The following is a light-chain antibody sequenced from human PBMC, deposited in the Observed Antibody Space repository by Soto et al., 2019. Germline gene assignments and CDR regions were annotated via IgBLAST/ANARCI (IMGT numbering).Light chain of an antibody. V-gene: IGKV1-13*02. CDR1: QDIRGA. CDR2: DVS. Sequence: AIQLTQSPSSLSASVGDRVTITCRASQDIRGALAWYQQKPGKAPKILIYDVSTLESGVPSRFSVSSSGTDFTLTISSLQPVDFATYYCQQFNSYPITFGQGTRLEIK. J-gene: IGKJ5*01. CDR3: QQFNSYPIT.